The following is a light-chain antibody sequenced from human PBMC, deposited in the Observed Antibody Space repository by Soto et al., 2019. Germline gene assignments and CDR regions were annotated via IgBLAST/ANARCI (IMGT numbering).Light chain of an antibody. CDR2: RNN. V-gene: IGLV1-47*01. CDR3: AAWDDRLSGPV. Sequence: QPVLTQTPSASGTPGQRATISCSGSSSNIGTNYVYWFQQLPGTAPKLLFYRNNQRPSGVPDRFSGSKSGTSASLAISGLRSEDEADYYCAAWDDRLSGPVFGGGTKVTVL. CDR1: SSNIGTNY. J-gene: IGLJ2*01.